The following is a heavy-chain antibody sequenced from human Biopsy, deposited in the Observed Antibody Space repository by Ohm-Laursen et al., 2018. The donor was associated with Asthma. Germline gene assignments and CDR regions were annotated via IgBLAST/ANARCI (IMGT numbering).Heavy chain of an antibody. V-gene: IGHV3-33*01. CDR3: GRERSYMVDY. Sequence: SSLRLSRTASGFTFGSYGLHWVRQAPGKGLEWVADIWFDGSNKHYADSVKGRFTISRDNSKNTLYLQMNSLRAEDTALYYCGRERSYMVDYWGQGTLVIVSS. CDR2: IWFDGSNK. J-gene: IGHJ4*02. CDR1: GFTFGSYG. D-gene: IGHD3-10*01.